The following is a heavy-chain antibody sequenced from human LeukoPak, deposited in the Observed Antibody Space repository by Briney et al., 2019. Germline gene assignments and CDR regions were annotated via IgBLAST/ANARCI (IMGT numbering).Heavy chain of an antibody. V-gene: IGHV4-34*01. CDR1: GDSFSGYY. Sequence: PSETLSLTCAVSGDSFSGYYWSWIRQPPGKGLEWMGEINHNRGTNYNPSLKSRVTISVDTSKNQFSLKLSSVTAADTAVYYCARWVAAAGTFLIGFDYWGQGTLVTVSS. D-gene: IGHD6-13*01. J-gene: IGHJ4*02. CDR2: INHNRGT. CDR3: ARWVAAAGTFLIGFDY.